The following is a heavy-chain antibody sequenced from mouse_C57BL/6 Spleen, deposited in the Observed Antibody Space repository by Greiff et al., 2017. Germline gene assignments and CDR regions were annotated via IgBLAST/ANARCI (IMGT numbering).Heavy chain of an antibody. Sequence: VQLVEPGAELVRPGTSVKVSCKASGYAFTNYLIEWVKQRPGQGLEWIGVINPGSGGTNYNEKFKGKATLTADKSSSTAYMQLSSLTSEDSAVYFCANSVVPYAMGDWGQGPSVTVAS. J-gene: IGHJ4*01. V-gene: IGHV1-54*01. CDR2: INPGSGGT. CDR3: ANSVVPYAMGD. D-gene: IGHD1-1*01. CDR1: GYAFTNYL.